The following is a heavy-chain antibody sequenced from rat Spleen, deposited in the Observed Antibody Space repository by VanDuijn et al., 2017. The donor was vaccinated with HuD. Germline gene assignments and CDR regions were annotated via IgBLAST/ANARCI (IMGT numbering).Heavy chain of an antibody. Sequence: EVQVLESGGGLVQPGNSLKLSCATSGFTFSTAWMYWYRQFPEKRLEWVARIKAKSNNYATDYTESVKGRFTISRDDSKSSIYLQMNNLKEEDTAIYYCAPLTTEGTPRWGQGVMVTVSS. CDR2: IKAKSNNYAT. D-gene: IGHD1-11*01. CDR3: APLTTEGTPR. V-gene: IGHV6-6*01. J-gene: IGHJ2*01. CDR1: GFTFSTAW.